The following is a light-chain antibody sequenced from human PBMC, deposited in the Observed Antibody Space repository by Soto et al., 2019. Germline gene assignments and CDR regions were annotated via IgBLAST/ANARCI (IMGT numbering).Light chain of an antibody. J-gene: IGKJ2*01. CDR2: GAS. Sequence: EIVLKQSPGTLSLSPGERTTLSCRASQSVSSNYLAWYQQKPGQAPRLLIYGASSRANGIPDRFSGSGSGTDFTLTISRLEPEDFAVYYCQQYDTSPYTFGQGTKLESK. CDR3: QQYDTSPYT. V-gene: IGKV3-20*01. CDR1: QSVSSNY.